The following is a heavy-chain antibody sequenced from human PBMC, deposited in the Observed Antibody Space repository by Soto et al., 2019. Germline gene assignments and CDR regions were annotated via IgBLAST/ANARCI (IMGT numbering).Heavy chain of an antibody. V-gene: IGHV1-46*03. CDR3: TRGSLIVTTDPDAFDF. D-gene: IGHD5-12*01. CDR2: INPRDGST. J-gene: IGHJ3*01. Sequence: ASVKVSCKASGYSFSNYYIHWVRQAPGQGLEWMGIINPRDGSTNYAQKFQGRVTMTRDTSTSTVYLELSSLRSEGTAVYYCTRGSLIVTTDPDAFDFWGQGTMVTVSS. CDR1: GYSFSNYY.